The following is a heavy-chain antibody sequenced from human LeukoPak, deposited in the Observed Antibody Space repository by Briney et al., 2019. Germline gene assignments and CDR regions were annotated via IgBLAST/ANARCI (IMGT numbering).Heavy chain of an antibody. V-gene: IGHV1-69*04. J-gene: IGHJ4*02. CDR1: GGTFSSYA. CDR3: ARDSYYYDSSGYYCPDY. CDR2: IIPILGIA. Sequence: SVKVSCKASGGTFSSYAISWVRQAPGQGLEWMGRIIPILGIANYAQKFQGRVTITADKSTSTAYMELRSLRSDDTAVYYCARDSYYYDSSGYYCPDYWGQGTLVTVSS. D-gene: IGHD3-22*01.